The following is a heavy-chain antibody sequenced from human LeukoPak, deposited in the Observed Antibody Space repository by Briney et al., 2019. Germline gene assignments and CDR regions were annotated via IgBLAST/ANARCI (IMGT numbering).Heavy chain of an antibody. CDR3: ARGRGWAGSLRVKYYFDY. CDR2: IYYSGST. V-gene: IGHV4-59*12. D-gene: IGHD2-15*01. Sequence: PSETLSLTCTVSGGSIGTYYWSWIRQPPGKGLEWIGYIYYSGSTNYNPSLKSRVTISVDTSKNQFSLKLSSVTAADTAVYYCARGRGWAGSLRVKYYFDYWGQGTLVTVSS. CDR1: GGSIGTYY. J-gene: IGHJ4*02.